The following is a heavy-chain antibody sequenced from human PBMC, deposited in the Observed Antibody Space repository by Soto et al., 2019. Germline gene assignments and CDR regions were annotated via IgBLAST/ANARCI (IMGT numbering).Heavy chain of an antibody. CDR1: GGSFSGYY. Sequence: SATLSLTCAVYGGSFSGYYWSWIRQPPGKGLEWIGEINHSGSTNYNPSLKSRVTISVDTSKNQFSLKLSSVTAADTAVYYCASTMVRGVTFWNYYYMDVWGKGTTVTVSS. V-gene: IGHV4-34*01. CDR2: INHSGST. CDR3: ASTMVRGVTFWNYYYMDV. D-gene: IGHD3-10*01. J-gene: IGHJ6*03.